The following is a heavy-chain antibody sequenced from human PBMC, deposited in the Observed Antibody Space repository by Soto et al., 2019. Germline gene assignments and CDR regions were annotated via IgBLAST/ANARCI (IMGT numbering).Heavy chain of an antibody. Sequence: SETLSLTCTVSGGSISPYYWSWIRQSPGKGLEWIGYIHYSGSTNYNPSLKSRVTISVDTSKKQFSLKLRFVTAADTAVYYCARLQAVAGTGDWFDPWGQGTLVTVSS. D-gene: IGHD6-19*01. CDR3: ARLQAVAGTGDWFDP. CDR1: GGSISPYY. CDR2: IHYSGST. J-gene: IGHJ5*02. V-gene: IGHV4-59*08.